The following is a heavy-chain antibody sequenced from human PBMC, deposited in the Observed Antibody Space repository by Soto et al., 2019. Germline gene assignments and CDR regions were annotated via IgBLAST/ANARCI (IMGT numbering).Heavy chain of an antibody. CDR3: ARRIQWEVREENCFDP. V-gene: IGHV4-61*08. D-gene: IGHD1-26*01. J-gene: IGHJ5*02. Sequence: PSETLSLTCTVSGGSISSGGYYWSWIRQHPGKGLEWIGYIYYSGSTNYNPSLKSRVTISVDTSKNQFSLKLSPVTAADTAVYYCARRIQWEVREENCFDPWGQGTLVTVSS. CDR1: GGSISSGGYY. CDR2: IYYSGST.